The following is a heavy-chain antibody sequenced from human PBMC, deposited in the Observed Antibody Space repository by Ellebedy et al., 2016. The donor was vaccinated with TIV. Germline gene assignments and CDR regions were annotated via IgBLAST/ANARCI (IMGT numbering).Heavy chain of an antibody. CDR1: GFTFDDYA. CDR3: AKDIGGNSNYYYGLDV. V-gene: IGHV3-43D*03. D-gene: IGHD4-23*01. Sequence: GESLKISXAASGFTFDDYAMHWVRQAPGKGLEWVSLISWDGGSTYYADSLKGRFTISRDNSKNSLYLQMSSLRTEDTGLYYCAKDIGGNSNYYYGLDVWGQGTTVTVSS. J-gene: IGHJ6*02. CDR2: ISWDGGST.